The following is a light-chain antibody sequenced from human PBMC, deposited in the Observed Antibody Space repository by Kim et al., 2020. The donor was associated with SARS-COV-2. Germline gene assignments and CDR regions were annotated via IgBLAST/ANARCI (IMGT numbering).Light chain of an antibody. CDR1: RGHSSYA. CDR3: QTWGTGIGV. CDR2: LNSDGSH. J-gene: IGLJ3*02. V-gene: IGLV4-69*01. Sequence: QLVLTQSPSASASLGASVKLTCILSRGHSSYAIAWYQQQPEKGPRYLMKLNSDGSHTKGDGIPDRFSGSSSGAERYLTISSLQSEDEADYYCQTWGTGIGVFGGGTQLTVL.